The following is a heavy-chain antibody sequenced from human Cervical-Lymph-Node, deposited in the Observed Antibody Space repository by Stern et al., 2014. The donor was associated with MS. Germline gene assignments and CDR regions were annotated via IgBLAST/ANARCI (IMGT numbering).Heavy chain of an antibody. D-gene: IGHD2-21*01. CDR2: VHYSGST. CDR3: ARGIGGARGYYDY. CDR1: DGPISGDF. Sequence: MQLVESGPGLVKPSETLSLTCTVSDGPISGDFWNWIRQFPGKGLEWIGYVHYSGSTKYNPSLTSRVTISIDTSVSQFSLNLSSVTTADTAVYYCARGIGGARGYYDYWGHGALVTAAS. J-gene: IGHJ4*01. V-gene: IGHV4-59*08.